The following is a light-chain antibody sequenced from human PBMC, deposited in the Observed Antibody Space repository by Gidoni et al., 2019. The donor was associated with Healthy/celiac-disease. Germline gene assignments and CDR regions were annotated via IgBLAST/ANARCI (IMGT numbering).Light chain of an antibody. CDR2: GAS. V-gene: IGKV3-20*01. CDR1: QSVSSSY. J-gene: IGKJ1*01. Sequence: EIVLTQSPGTLSLSPGESATLSCRASQSVSSSYLAWYQQKPGQAPRPLIYGASSRATGIPDRFSGSGSGTDFTLTISRLEPEDFAVYYCQQYGSSPTWTFGQGTKVEIK. CDR3: QQYGSSPTWT.